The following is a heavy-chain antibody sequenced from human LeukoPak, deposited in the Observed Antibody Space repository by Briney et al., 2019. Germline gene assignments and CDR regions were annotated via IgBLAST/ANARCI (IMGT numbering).Heavy chain of an antibody. D-gene: IGHD3-22*01. CDR2: IYTSGST. V-gene: IGHV4-4*07. J-gene: IGHJ4*02. CDR3: AREPSSGRPLDY. Sequence: SETLSLTCTVSGGSINSYYWSWIRQPAGKGLEWIGRIYTSGSTNYNPSLKSRVTMLLDASKNQFSLNLSSVTAADTAMYYCAREPSSGRPLDYWGQGTLVTVSS. CDR1: GGSINSYY.